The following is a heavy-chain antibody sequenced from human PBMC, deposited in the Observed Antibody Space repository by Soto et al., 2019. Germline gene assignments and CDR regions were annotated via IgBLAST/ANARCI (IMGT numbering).Heavy chain of an antibody. Sequence: LRLSCAASGFTFNNYGIHWVRQTPGQGLEWVAVISSDGSKKYYADSVKGRFTISRDNSKNTLYLQMSSLRAEDTAVYYCAKGDYYDSSGPFAYWGQGTVVTVSS. J-gene: IGHJ4*02. CDR2: ISSDGSKK. V-gene: IGHV3-30*18. D-gene: IGHD3-22*01. CDR1: GFTFNNYG. CDR3: AKGDYYDSSGPFAY.